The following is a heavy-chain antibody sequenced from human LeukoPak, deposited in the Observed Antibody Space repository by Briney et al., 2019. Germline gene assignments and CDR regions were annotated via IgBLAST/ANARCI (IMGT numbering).Heavy chain of an antibody. V-gene: IGHV3-23*01. Sequence: GGSLRLSCEASQFTLSRFAMSWIRQAPGTGLEWVSTLSGSGTATYYADSVKGRFTTSRDNSKDTLYLQMDNLRADDTAVYYCAKHLGSHSFLFYYMDVWGTGTSVIVSS. CDR2: LSGSGTAT. CDR3: AKHLGSHSFLFYYMDV. CDR1: QFTLSRFA. D-gene: IGHD2-21*01. J-gene: IGHJ6*03.